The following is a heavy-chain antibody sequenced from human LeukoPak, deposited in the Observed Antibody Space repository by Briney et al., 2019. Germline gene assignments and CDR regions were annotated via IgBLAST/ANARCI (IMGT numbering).Heavy chain of an antibody. Sequence: GGSLRLSCAASGFTFSSYWMSWVRQAPGKGLEWVSAISGSGGSTYYADSVKGRFTISRDNSKNTLYLQMNSLRAEDTAVYYCAKDGDIVVVVAARFDYWGQGTLVTVSS. D-gene: IGHD2-15*01. V-gene: IGHV3-23*01. CDR1: GFTFSSYW. J-gene: IGHJ4*02. CDR2: ISGSGGST. CDR3: AKDGDIVVVVAARFDY.